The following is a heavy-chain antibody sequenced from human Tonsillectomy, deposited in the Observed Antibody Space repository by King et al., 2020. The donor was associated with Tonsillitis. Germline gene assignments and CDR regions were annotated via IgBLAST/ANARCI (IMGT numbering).Heavy chain of an antibody. D-gene: IGHD6-19*01. CDR3: ATGVSSGFLGWFDP. V-gene: IGHV1-69*01. CDR2: VIPIFGTA. CDR1: GGTFSSYA. Sequence: VQLVESGAEVKKPGSSVKVSCKASGGTFSSYAISWVRQAPGQGLEWVGGVIPIFGTANYAQKFQGGVTITADESTSTAYMELSRLRSEDTAVYYCATGVSSGFLGWFDPWGQGTLVTVSS. J-gene: IGHJ5*02.